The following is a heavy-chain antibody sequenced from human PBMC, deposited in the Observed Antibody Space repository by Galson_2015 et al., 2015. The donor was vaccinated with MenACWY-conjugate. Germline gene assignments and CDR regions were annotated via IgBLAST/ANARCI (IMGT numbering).Heavy chain of an antibody. J-gene: IGHJ3*02. CDR1: GYTFTSYA. CDR3: ARSREGAARVGAVDI. Sequence: SVKVSCKASGYTFTSYAMHWVRQAPGQGLEWMGWINAGNGNTKYSQKFQGRVTITRDTSASTAYMELSSLRSEDTAVYYCARSREGAARVGAVDIWCQATMVTASS. V-gene: IGHV1-3*01. CDR2: INAGNGNT. D-gene: IGHD5-18*01.